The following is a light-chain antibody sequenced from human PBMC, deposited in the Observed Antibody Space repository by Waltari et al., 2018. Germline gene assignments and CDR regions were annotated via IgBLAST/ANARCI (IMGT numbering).Light chain of an antibody. CDR1: QTISNTY. CDR3: QHYGSPPGT. Sequence: DIVLTQSPGTLSLSPGERATLSCRASQTISNTYLVWFQQKRGQAPRLLIYGASNRATGIPDRFSGSRSGTDFTLTISRLEPEDFAMYYCQHYGSPPGTFGQGTNVEIK. V-gene: IGKV3-20*01. CDR2: GAS. J-gene: IGKJ1*01.